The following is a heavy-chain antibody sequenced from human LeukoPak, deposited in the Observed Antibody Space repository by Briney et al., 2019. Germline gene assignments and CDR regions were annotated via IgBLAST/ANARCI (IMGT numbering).Heavy chain of an antibody. D-gene: IGHD2-15*01. CDR2: INHSGST. Sequence: SETLSLTCAVYGGSFSGYYWSWIRQPPGKGLERIGEINHSGSTNYNPSLKSRVTISVDTSKNQFSLKLSSVTAADTAVYYCARGRQAWYPFDYWGQGTLVTVSS. J-gene: IGHJ4*02. V-gene: IGHV4-34*01. CDR3: ARGRQAWYPFDY. CDR1: GGSFSGYY.